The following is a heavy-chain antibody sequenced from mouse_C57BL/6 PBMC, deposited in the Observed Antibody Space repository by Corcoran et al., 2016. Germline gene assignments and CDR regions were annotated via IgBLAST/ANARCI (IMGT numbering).Heavy chain of an antibody. V-gene: IGHV1-81*01. J-gene: IGHJ2*01. D-gene: IGHD2-4*01. CDR3: ARGSNYDYDAGYFDY. CDR1: GYTFTSYG. Sequence: QVQLQQSGAELARPGASVKLSCKASGYTFTSYGISWVKQRTGQGLEWIGEIYPRSGNTYYNEKFKGKATLTADKSSSTAYMELRSLTSEDSAVYFCARGSNYDYDAGYFDYWGQGTTLTFSS. CDR2: IYPRSGNT.